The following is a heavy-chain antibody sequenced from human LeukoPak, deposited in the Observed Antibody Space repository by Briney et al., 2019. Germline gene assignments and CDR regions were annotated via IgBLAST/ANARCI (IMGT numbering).Heavy chain of an antibody. CDR3: AGGDILTGYSY. Sequence: SETLSLTCAVYGGSFRGYYWSWIRQPPGKGLEWIWEINHRGSTKYNPSLKSRVTISVDTSKNQFSLNLRSATAADTAVYYCAGGDILTGYSYWGQGTLVTVSS. J-gene: IGHJ4*02. D-gene: IGHD3-9*01. CDR2: INHRGST. CDR1: GGSFRGYY. V-gene: IGHV4-34*01.